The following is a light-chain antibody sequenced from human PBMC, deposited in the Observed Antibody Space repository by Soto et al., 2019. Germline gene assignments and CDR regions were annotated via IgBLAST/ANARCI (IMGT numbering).Light chain of an antibody. CDR2: DVS. V-gene: IGLV2-14*03. CDR3: SSYTTSNTRQIV. J-gene: IGLJ1*01. CDR1: SSDVGGYNY. Sequence: QSVLTQPASVSGSPGQSITISCTDTSSDVGGYNYVSWYQHHPGKAPKLMIYDVSNRPSGVSIRFSGSKSDNTASLTISGLQPEDEADYHCSSYTTSNTRQIVFGTGTKVTVL.